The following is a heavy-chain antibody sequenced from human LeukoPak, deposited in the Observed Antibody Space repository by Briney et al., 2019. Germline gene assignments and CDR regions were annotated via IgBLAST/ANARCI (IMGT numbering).Heavy chain of an antibody. CDR2: IKQDGSKK. CDR3: TRVGYIDEGIDY. CDR1: GFTFSSYA. Sequence: GGSLRLSCAASGFTFSSYAMHWVRQAPGKGLEWVTNIKQDGSKKSYVDSVKGRFTISRDNAKNSLYLQMNSLRAEDTAIYYCTRVGYIDEGIDYWGQGTLVTVSS. V-gene: IGHV3-7*04. D-gene: IGHD5-24*01. J-gene: IGHJ4*02.